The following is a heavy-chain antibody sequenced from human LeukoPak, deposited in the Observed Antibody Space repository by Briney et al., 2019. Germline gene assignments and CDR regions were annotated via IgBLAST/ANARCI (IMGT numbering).Heavy chain of an antibody. CDR2: IYSGGST. CDR3: ARGLWFRDTPPGY. V-gene: IGHV3-66*01. CDR1: GFTVSSNY. D-gene: IGHD3-10*01. J-gene: IGHJ4*02. Sequence: GGSLRLSCAASGFTVSSNYMSWVRQAPGKGLEWVSVIYSGGSTYYADSVKGRFTISRDNSKNTLYLQMNSLRAEDTAVYYCARGLWFRDTPPGYWGQGTLVTVSS.